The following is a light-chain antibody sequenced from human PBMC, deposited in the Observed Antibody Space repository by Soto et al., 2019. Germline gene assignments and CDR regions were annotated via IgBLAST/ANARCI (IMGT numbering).Light chain of an antibody. CDR2: DVS. V-gene: IGLV2-14*01. CDR1: SSDIGGYNH. J-gene: IGLJ2*01. Sequence: QSALTQPASVSGSPGQSITISCTGTSSDIGGYNHVSWYQQHPGRAPKLMIYDVSNRPSGVSNRFSGSKSGNTASLTISGLQAEDEADYHCSSYTSSTVLFGGGTQLTVL. CDR3: SSYTSSTVL.